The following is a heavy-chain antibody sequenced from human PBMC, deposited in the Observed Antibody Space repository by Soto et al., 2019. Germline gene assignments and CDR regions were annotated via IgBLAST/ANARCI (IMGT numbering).Heavy chain of an antibody. J-gene: IGHJ4*02. CDR1: GFTFSSYA. Sequence: PGGSLRLSCAASGFTFSSYAMSWVRQAPGKGLEWVSAISGSGGSTYYADSVKGRFTISRDNSKNTLYLQMNSLRAEDTSVYYCAKSGYSYGYADYWGQGTLVTVSS. CDR2: ISGSGGST. CDR3: AKSGYSYGYADY. V-gene: IGHV3-23*01. D-gene: IGHD5-18*01.